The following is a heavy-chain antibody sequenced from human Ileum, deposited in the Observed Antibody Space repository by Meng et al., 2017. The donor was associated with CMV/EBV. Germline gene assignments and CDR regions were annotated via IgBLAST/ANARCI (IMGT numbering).Heavy chain of an antibody. CDR3: ARDGLSGRYFDY. Sequence: SCKASGYNFTSHNIIWVRQAPGQGPEWMGWINTNTGNPTYAQGFTGRFVFSLDTSVSTTYLQISSLKAEDTAVYYCARDGLSGRYFDYWGQGTLVTVSS. J-gene: IGHJ4*02. D-gene: IGHD1-26*01. CDR1: GYNFTSHN. CDR2: INTNTGNP. V-gene: IGHV7-4-1*02.